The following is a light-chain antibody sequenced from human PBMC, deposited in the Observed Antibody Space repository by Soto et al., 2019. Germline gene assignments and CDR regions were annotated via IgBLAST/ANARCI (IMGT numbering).Light chain of an antibody. CDR1: QTISAY. CDR2: RTS. V-gene: IGKV1-5*03. J-gene: IGKJ4*01. CDR3: QQYSRYLLT. Sequence: DIQMTQSPSNLSASVGDTVSITCRASQTISAYLAWYQHKPGKPPKLLIHRTSTLESGVPSRFSGSGSGTEFTLTISGLQPDDFATYVCQQYSRYLLTFGGGTKV.